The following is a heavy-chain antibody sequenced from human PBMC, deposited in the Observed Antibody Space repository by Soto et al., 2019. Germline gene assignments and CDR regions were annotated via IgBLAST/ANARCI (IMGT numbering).Heavy chain of an antibody. J-gene: IGHJ5*02. Sequence: PSETLSLTTTVSGGSISSYYWSWIRQPPGKGLEWIGYIYYSGSTNYNPSLKSRVTISVDTSKNQFSLKLSSVTAADTAVYYCASSPAAYSSSWYMYWFDPWGQGTLVTVSS. V-gene: IGHV4-59*01. CDR2: IYYSGST. CDR3: ASSPAAYSSSWYMYWFDP. D-gene: IGHD6-13*01. CDR1: GGSISSYY.